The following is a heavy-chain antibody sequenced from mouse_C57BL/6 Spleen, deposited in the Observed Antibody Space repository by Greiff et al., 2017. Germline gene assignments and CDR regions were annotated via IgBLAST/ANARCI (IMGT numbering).Heavy chain of an antibody. V-gene: IGHV1-72*01. J-gene: IGHJ1*03. D-gene: IGHD1-1*01. CDR3: ARESFYGRGWYFDV. CDR2: IDPKSGGT. Sequence: VQLQQLGAELVKPGAAVKLSCKASGYSFTSYWMHWVKQRPGRGREWIGRIDPKSGGTNYKEKFKSKATLTVAKPTSTAYMQLSSLTSEDSAVYYFARESFYGRGWYFDVWGTGTTVTVSS. CDR1: GYSFTSYW.